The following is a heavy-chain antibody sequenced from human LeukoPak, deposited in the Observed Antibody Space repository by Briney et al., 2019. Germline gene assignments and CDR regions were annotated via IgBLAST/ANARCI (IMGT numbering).Heavy chain of an antibody. Sequence: PSETLSLTCTVSSGSISTSNYYWGWVRQPPGKALEWIGNIFYSGSTYYSPSLKSRVTISLDTSKNQFSLKLSSVTAAETAVYHCAREGRYRYGYNEYHSYMDIWGKGTTVTVSS. V-gene: IGHV4-39*07. CDR3: AREGRYRYGYNEYHSYMDI. CDR2: IFYSGST. CDR1: SGSISTSNYY. J-gene: IGHJ6*03. D-gene: IGHD5-18*01.